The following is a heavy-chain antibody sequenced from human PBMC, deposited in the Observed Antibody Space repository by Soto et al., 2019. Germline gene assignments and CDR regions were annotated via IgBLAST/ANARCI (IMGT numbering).Heavy chain of an antibody. CDR2: IYYSGST. CDR1: GGSISSGGYY. CDR3: ARWVGATSFDY. D-gene: IGHD1-26*01. V-gene: IGHV4-31*02. J-gene: IGHJ4*02. Sequence: LCGGSISSGGYYWSWIRQHPGKGLEWIGYIYYSGSTYYNPSLKSRVTISVDTSKNQFSLKLSSVTAADTAVYYCARWVGATSFDYWGQGTLVTVSS.